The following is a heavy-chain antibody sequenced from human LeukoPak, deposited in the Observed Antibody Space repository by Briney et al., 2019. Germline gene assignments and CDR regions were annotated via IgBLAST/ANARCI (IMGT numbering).Heavy chain of an antibody. V-gene: IGHV3-7*01. J-gene: IGHJ5*02. Sequence: GGSLRLSCAASGFTFSSYSMNWVRQAPGKGLEWVANIKQDGSEKYYVDSVKGRFTISRDNAKNSLYLQMNSLRAEDTAVYYCAGISYGSGSYYNHNWFDPWGQGTLVTVSS. CDR1: GFTFSSYS. CDR3: AGISYGSGSYYNHNWFDP. D-gene: IGHD3-10*01. CDR2: IKQDGSEK.